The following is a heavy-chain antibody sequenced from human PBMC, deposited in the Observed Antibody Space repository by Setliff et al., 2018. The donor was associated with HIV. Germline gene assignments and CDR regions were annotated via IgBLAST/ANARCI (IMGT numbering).Heavy chain of an antibody. CDR2: IWYDGSNK. CDR3: ATQTGFYNSHWYDY. D-gene: IGHD6-13*01. CDR1: GFTFSSYG. Sequence: GGSLRLSCAASGFTFSSYGMHWVRQAPGKGLEWVSVIWYDGSNKYYTDSVKGRFTISRDNSKNTLYLQMNSLRAEDTGVYYCATQTGFYNSHWYDYWGQGTMVTAPQ. V-gene: IGHV3-33*03. J-gene: IGHJ4*02.